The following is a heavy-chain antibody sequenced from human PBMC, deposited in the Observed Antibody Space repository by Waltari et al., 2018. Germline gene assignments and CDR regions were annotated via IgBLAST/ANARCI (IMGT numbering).Heavy chain of an antibody. J-gene: IGHJ6*02. V-gene: IGHV4-4*07. CDR3: ARDYDFWSGSPFGMDV. CDR1: GGSISSYY. CDR2: IYTSGST. D-gene: IGHD3-3*01. Sequence: QVQLQESGPGLVKPSETLSLTCTVSGGSISSYYWSWIRQPAGKGLEWIGRIYTSGSTNDNPSLKSRVTMSVDTSKNQFSLKLSSVTAADTAVYYCARDYDFWSGSPFGMDVWGQGTTVTVSS.